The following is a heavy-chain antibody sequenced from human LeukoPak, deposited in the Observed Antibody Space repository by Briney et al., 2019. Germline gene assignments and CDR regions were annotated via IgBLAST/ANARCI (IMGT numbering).Heavy chain of an antibody. CDR1: GFTFSSNW. V-gene: IGHV3-7*01. CDR3: ARTVIGTFTPLDY. CDR2: IKQDGSEK. J-gene: IGHJ4*02. Sequence: GGSLRLSCAASGFTFSSNWMSWVRQAPGKGLEWVANIKQDGSEKYYVDSVKGRFTISRDNAKNSLYLQMNSLRAEDTAVYYCARTVIGTFTPLDYWGQGALVTVSS. D-gene: IGHD3-16*02.